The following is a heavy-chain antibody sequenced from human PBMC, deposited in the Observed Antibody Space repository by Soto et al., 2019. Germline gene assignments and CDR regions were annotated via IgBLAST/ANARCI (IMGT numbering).Heavy chain of an antibody. CDR1: GYSFTGHY. CDR2: LKSDNGGT. D-gene: IGHD3-10*01. V-gene: IGHV1-2*02. CDR3: ARDLCPLGSGSTCPAVGLDV. J-gene: IGHJ6*02. Sequence: QLHLVQSGSEVKPPGASVKVSCKASGYSFTGHYMHWVRQGSGERLEHLGWLKSDNGGTYYGPKFQGRVTFTIDTSTSTASMELTGLQSDDTAVYFCARDLCPLGSGSTCPAVGLDVWGQGTTVTVSS.